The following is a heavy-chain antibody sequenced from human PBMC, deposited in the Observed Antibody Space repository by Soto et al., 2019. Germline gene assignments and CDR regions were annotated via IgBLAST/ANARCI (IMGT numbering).Heavy chain of an antibody. J-gene: IGHJ4*02. D-gene: IGHD3-22*01. CDR1: GFSFGDYA. V-gene: IGHV3-49*04. CDR2: IRSKAYGVTT. Sequence: GGSLRLSCTASGFSFGDYAMSWVRQAPGKGLEWVGFIRSKAYGVTTEYAASVKGRFTISRDDSRTIAYLQMNSLKTEDTAVYYCSTTSYSDSTGYYRYWGQGTQVPVSS. CDR3: STTSYSDSTGYYRY.